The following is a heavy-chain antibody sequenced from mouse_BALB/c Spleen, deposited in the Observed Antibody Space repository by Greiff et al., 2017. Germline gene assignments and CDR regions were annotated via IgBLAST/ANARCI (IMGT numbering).Heavy chain of an antibody. J-gene: IGHJ4*01. V-gene: IGHV2-9*02. CDR2: IWAGGST. Sequence: QVQLQQSGPGLVAPSQSLSITCTVSGFSLTSYGVHWVRQPPGKGLEWLGVIWAGGSTNYNSALMSRLSISKDNSKSQVFLKMNSLQTDDTAMYYCARPYYRYDEANYAMDYWGQGTSVTVSS. CDR3: ARPYYRYDEANYAMDY. CDR1: GFSLTSYG. D-gene: IGHD2-14*01.